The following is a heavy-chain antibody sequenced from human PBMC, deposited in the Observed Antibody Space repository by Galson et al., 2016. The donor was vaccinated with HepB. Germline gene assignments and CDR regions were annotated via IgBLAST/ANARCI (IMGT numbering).Heavy chain of an antibody. D-gene: IGHD1-1*01. Sequence: SLRLSCAASGFTFSSHWIHWVRHGPGKGLVWVSRINGDGSITTYADSVKGRFTTSRDNAKYTLYLQMNSLRAADTAVYYCVRGTVDKPGLDVWGQGTTVTVSS. J-gene: IGHJ6*02. V-gene: IGHV3-74*01. CDR2: INGDGSIT. CDR3: VRGTVDKPGLDV. CDR1: GFTFSSHW.